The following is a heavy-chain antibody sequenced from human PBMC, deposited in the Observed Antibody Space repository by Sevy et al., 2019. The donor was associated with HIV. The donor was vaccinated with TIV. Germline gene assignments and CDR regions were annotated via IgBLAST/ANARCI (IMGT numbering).Heavy chain of an antibody. D-gene: IGHD3-10*01. CDR2: IWYDGSSK. Sequence: GGSLRLSCVASQFNFDTYAIHWVRQAPGKGLEWVAMIWYDGSSKDYAESVKGRFAISRDNSQNTAFLQMNSLRADDTGVYYCATSMVHAGAYDSYFHFWGQGSLVTVSS. J-gene: IGHJ4*02. CDR3: ATSMVHAGAYDSYFHF. CDR1: QFNFDTYA. V-gene: IGHV3-33*01.